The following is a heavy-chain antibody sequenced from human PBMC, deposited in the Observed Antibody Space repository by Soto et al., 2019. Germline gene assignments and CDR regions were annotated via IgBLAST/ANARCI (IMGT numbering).Heavy chain of an antibody. J-gene: IGHJ4*02. CDR3: ARGGSSWYVY. V-gene: IGHV4-59*01. CDR2: IYYSGST. D-gene: IGHD6-13*01. CDR1: RGSISYYY. Sequence: SETLSLTCTVSRGSISYYYWSWIRQPPGKGLEWIGCIYYSGSTNYNPSLKSRVTISVDTSKNQFSLKLSSVTAADTAVYYCARGGSSWYVYWGQGTLVTVSS.